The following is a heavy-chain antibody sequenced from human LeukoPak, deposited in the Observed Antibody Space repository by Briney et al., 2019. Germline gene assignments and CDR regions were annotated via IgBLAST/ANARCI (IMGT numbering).Heavy chain of an antibody. V-gene: IGHV1-2*02. CDR1: GYTYTGHF. CDR3: AREGALRGVNDAFDI. Sequence: ASVTLSCKASGYTYTGHFMHWVRHGPGQGLEWMGWINPNGGGTHYAQRFQGRVTMTRDTSISTDYMEVTSLRSDDTAVYYCAREGALRGVNDAFDIWGQGTMVTVSS. D-gene: IGHD3-10*01. CDR2: INPNGGGT. J-gene: IGHJ3*02.